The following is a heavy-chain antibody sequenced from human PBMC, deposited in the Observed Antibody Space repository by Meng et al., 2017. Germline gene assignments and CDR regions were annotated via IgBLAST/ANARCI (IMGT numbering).Heavy chain of an antibody. V-gene: IGHV3-73*01. J-gene: IGHJ4*02. CDR1: GFTFSSYD. CDR2: IRSKANSYAT. D-gene: IGHD3-10*01. Sequence: GESLKISCAASGFTFSSYDMHWVRQASGKGLEWVGRIRSKANSYATAYAASVKGRFTISRDDSKNTAYLQMNSLKTEDTAVYYCTIQIPYMVRGVIAYFDYWGQGTLVTVSS. CDR3: TIQIPYMVRGVIAYFDY.